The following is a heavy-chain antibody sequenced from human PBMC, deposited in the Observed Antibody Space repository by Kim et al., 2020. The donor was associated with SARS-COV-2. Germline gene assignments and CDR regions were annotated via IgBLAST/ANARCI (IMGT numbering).Heavy chain of an antibody. CDR2: IKQDGREK. V-gene: IGHV3-7*01. J-gene: IGHJ4*02. D-gene: IGHD3-22*01. CDR3: ARDHGSSGYFY. Sequence: GGSLRLSCAASGFTFSSYWMSWVRQAPGKGLEWVANIKQDGREKDYVDSVKGRFTISRDNTKNSLYLQMNSLRAEDTAVYYCARDHGSSGYFYWGQGTLVTVSS. CDR1: GFTFSSYW.